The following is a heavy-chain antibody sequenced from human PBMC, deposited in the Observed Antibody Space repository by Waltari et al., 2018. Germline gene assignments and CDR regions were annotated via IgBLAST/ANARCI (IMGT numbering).Heavy chain of an antibody. J-gene: IGHJ3*02. D-gene: IGHD3-3*01. CDR2: IYYSGST. CDR3: ARDLTGIFGVAWGAFDI. V-gene: IGHV4-59*01. Sequence: QVQLQESGPGLVKPSETLSLTCTVSGGSISSYYWSWIRQPPGKGLEWIGYIYYSGSTNYNPSLKSRVNISVDTSKNQFSLKLSSVTAADTAVYYCARDLTGIFGVAWGAFDIWGQGTMVTVSS. CDR1: GGSISSYY.